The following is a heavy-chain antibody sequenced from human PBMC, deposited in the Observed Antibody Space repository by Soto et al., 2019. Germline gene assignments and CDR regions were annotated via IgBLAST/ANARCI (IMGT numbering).Heavy chain of an antibody. CDR1: GATFSDYG. Sequence: QVRLAQSGAEVRNPGSSVRVSCKASGATFSDYGITWVRQAPRQGLEWVGAILPMFRKTNYAQKFQGRVTIIADKSSDTAYLELSRLRSDNTATYFCARVVQLGSNYAMDVWGQGTRVVVSS. J-gene: IGHJ6*02. CDR3: ARVVQLGSNYAMDV. CDR2: ILPMFRKT. V-gene: IGHV1-69*06. D-gene: IGHD1-1*01.